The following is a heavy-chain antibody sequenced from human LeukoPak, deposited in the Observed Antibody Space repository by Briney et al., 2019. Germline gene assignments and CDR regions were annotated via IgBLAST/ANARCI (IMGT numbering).Heavy chain of an antibody. J-gene: IGHJ4*02. D-gene: IGHD3-16*02. Sequence: GESLKISCKGSGYSFTSYWIGWVRQMPGKGLEWMGIIYPGDSDTRYSPSFQGQVTISADKSISTAYLQWSSLKASDTAMYCCARGLYDYVWGSYRPPPGYYFDYWGQGTLVTVSS. CDR2: IYPGDSDT. V-gene: IGHV5-51*01. CDR3: ARGLYDYVWGSYRPPPGYYFDY. CDR1: GYSFTSYW.